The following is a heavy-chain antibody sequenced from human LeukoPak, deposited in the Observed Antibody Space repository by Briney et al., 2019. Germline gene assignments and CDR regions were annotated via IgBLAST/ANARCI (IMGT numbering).Heavy chain of an antibody. Sequence: GGSLRLSCSASGFPFSSYAMHWVRQAPGKGLEYVSAISSSGRTIYYADSVKGRFTISRDNAKNSLYLQMNSLRAEDTAVYYCARGYTYFDYWGQGTLVTVSS. CDR1: GFPFSSYA. CDR2: ISSSGRTI. CDR3: ARGYTYFDY. V-gene: IGHV3-48*03. J-gene: IGHJ4*02. D-gene: IGHD5-12*01.